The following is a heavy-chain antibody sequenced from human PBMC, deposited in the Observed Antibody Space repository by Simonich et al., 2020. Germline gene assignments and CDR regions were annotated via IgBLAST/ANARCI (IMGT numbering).Heavy chain of an antibody. CDR3: AREEANGYSSSWNWFDP. CDR2: INPDGRGT. V-gene: IGHV1-2*02. J-gene: IGHJ5*02. Sequence: QVQLVQSGAEVKKPGASVKVSCKASGYTFTGYYMQWVQQAPGQGMWWRGRINPDGRGTKQAKKFKGRVTRTRDTAISTAYMELGRLRSDDTAVYYCAREEANGYSSSWNWFDPWGQGTLVTVSS. CDR1: GYTFTGYY. D-gene: IGHD6-13*01.